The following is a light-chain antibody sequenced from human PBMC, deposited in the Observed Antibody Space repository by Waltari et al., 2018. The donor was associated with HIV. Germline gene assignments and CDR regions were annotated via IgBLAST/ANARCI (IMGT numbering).Light chain of an antibody. V-gene: IGKV3-11*01. J-gene: IGKJ4*01. Sequence: EVVLTQSPATLSLSPGERVTLSCRASESVSSYLAWYQRKPGQAPRLLIYDASNRATGIPARFSGSGSGTDFTLTISSLEPEDFAVYYCHHRSNWPLTFGGGTKVEI. CDR1: ESVSSY. CDR3: HHRSNWPLT. CDR2: DAS.